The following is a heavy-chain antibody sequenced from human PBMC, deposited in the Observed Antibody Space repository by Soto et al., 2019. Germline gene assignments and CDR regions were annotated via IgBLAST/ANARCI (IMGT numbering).Heavy chain of an antibody. CDR1: GFTFSNYA. V-gene: IGHV3-30*14. CDR3: ASDFSDPVAN. Sequence: QVQLLESGGGVVQPGRSLRLSCAASGFTFSNYAMHWVRQAPGKGLEWVAVISHDGSNKYYADSVKGRFTISRDIPKNTLFLQNNSLSAEDTAVSYCASDFSDPVANWGQGTLVTVSS. CDR2: ISHDGSNK. D-gene: IGHD6-25*01. J-gene: IGHJ4*02.